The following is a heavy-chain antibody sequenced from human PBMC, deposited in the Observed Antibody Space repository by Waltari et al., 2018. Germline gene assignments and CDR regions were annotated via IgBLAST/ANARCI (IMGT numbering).Heavy chain of an antibody. Sequence: QVQLQESGPGLVKPSQTLSLTCTVSGGSISSGGYYWSWIRQHPGKGLEWIGYIYYSGSTYYNPSFKSRVTISVDTSKNQFSLKLSSVTAADTAVYYCARGRYYYGSGSSNWFDPWGQGTLVTVSS. CDR2: IYYSGST. J-gene: IGHJ5*02. CDR1: GGSISSGGYY. D-gene: IGHD3-10*01. V-gene: IGHV4-31*03. CDR3: ARGRYYYGSGSSNWFDP.